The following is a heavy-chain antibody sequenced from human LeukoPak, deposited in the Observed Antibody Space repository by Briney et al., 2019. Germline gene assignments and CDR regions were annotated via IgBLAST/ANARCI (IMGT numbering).Heavy chain of an antibody. V-gene: IGHV3-33*01. J-gene: IGHJ6*03. CDR2: IWYDGSHQ. D-gene: IGHD6-13*01. Sequence: GSSLRLSCAASGFPFSGSGMHWVRQAPGKGLEWVAVIWYDGSHQYYADSVKGRFTISRDNSKNTLDLQMNSLRVEDTAVYFCARVAAAGHYYYYYMDVWGKGTTVTVSS. CDR1: GFPFSGSG. CDR3: ARVAAAGHYYYYYMDV.